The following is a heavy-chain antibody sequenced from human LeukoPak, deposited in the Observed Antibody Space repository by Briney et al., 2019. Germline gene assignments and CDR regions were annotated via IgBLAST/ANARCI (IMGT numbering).Heavy chain of an antibody. CDR1: GYTLTELS. V-gene: IGHV1-24*01. CDR2: FDPEDGET. J-gene: IGHJ6*03. CDR3: AKDRSYYYYYMDV. Sequence: ASVKVSCKVSGYTLTELSIHWVRQAPGKGLEWMGGFDPEDGETIYAQKFQGRVTMTEDTSTDTAYMELRSLRAEDTAVYYCAKDRSYYYYYMDVWGKGTTVTVSS.